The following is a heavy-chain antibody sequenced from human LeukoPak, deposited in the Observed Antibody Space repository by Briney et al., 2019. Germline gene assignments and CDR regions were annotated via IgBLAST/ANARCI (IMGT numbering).Heavy chain of an antibody. Sequence: GGSLRLSCAASGFTFSSYWMHWVRQAPGKGLVWVSRINSDGSSTSYADSVKGRFTISRDNAKNTLYLQMNSLRAEDTAVYYCASPIPIVATTQLGGWGQGTLVTVSS. CDR1: GFTFSSYW. V-gene: IGHV3-74*01. CDR3: ASPIPIVATTQLGG. CDR2: INSDGSST. J-gene: IGHJ4*02. D-gene: IGHD5-12*01.